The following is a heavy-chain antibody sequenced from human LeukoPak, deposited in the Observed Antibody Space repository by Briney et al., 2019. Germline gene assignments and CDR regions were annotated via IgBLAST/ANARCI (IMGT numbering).Heavy chain of an antibody. CDR1: GGSISSSSYY. D-gene: IGHD6-19*01. J-gene: IGHJ4*02. V-gene: IGHV4-39*01. Sequence: SETLSLTCTVSGGSISSSSYYWGWIRQPPGKGLEWIGSIYYSGSTYYNPSLKSRVTISVDTSKNQFSLKLSSVTAADTAVYYCASQGYSSGFDYWGQGTLATVSS. CDR2: IYYSGST. CDR3: ASQGYSSGFDY.